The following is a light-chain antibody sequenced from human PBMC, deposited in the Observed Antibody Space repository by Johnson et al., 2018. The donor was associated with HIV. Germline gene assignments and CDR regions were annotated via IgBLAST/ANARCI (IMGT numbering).Light chain of an antibody. Sequence: QSVLTQPPSVSAAPGQKVTISCSGSSSNIGNNYVSWFQHLPGTAPKLLIYENNKRPSGIPDRFSGSKSGPSAALGITGLQTGDEADYYCGTWDSSLSALYVFGTGTKVTVL. CDR3: GTWDSSLSALYV. CDR2: ENN. CDR1: SSNIGNNY. J-gene: IGLJ1*01. V-gene: IGLV1-51*02.